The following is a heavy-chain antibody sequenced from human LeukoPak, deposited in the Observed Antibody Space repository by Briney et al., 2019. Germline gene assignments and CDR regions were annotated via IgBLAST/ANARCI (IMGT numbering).Heavy chain of an antibody. J-gene: IGHJ4*02. CDR1: GGTFSSYA. CDR2: IIPIFGTA. V-gene: IGHV1-69*13. Sequence: EASVKASCKASGGTFSSYAISWVRQAPGQGLEWMGGIIPIFGTANYAQKFQGRVTITADESTSTAYMELSSLRSEDTVVYYCARDTGDYVIDYWGQGTLVTVSS. D-gene: IGHD4-17*01. CDR3: ARDTGDYVIDY.